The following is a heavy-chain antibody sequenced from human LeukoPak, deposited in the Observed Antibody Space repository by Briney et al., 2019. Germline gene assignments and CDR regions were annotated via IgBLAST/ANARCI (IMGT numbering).Heavy chain of an antibody. D-gene: IGHD5-24*01. CDR1: GGSISSHY. CDR2: IYYSGST. Sequence: SETLSLTCTVSGGSISSHYWSWIRQPPGKGLEWIGYIYYSGSTNYNPSLKSRVTISVDTSKNQFSLKLSSVTAADTAVYYCARDGYNLGAMDYWGQGTLVTVSS. CDR3: ARDGYNLGAMDY. V-gene: IGHV4-59*11. J-gene: IGHJ4*02.